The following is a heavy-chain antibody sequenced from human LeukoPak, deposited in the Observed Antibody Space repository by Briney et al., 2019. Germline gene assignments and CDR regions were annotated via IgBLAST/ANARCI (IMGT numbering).Heavy chain of an antibody. V-gene: IGHV3-21*01. D-gene: IGHD2-15*01. CDR1: GFTFSSYS. Sequence: GGSLRLSWAASGFTFSSYSINWVRQAPGKELEWVSCVSSTSSFIYYADSVKGRFTISRDNAKNSLYLQMNSLRAEDAAVYYCARDYFSRAALLGYFDLWGRGTLVTVSS. J-gene: IGHJ2*01. CDR3: ARDYFSRAALLGYFDL. CDR2: VSSTSSFI.